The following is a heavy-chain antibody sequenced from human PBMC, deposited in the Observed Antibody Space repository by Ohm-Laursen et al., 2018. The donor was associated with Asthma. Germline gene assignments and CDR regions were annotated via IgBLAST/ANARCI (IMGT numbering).Heavy chain of an antibody. V-gene: IGHV4-59*01. D-gene: IGHD3-22*01. Sequence: GTLSLTCTVSGGSISSYYWSWTRQPPGKGLEWIGYIYYSGSTNYNPSLKSRVTISVDTSKNQFSLKLSSVTAADTAVYYCARVSSYYYDSSGYYFDYWGQGTLVTVSS. CDR3: ARVSSYYYDSSGYYFDY. J-gene: IGHJ4*02. CDR2: IYYSGST. CDR1: GGSISSYY.